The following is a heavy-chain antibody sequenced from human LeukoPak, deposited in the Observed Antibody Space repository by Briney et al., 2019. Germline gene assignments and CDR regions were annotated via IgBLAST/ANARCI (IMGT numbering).Heavy chain of an antibody. D-gene: IGHD6-13*01. CDR2: INHSGST. CDR3: ARAKYSSSFTGDYYYGMDV. J-gene: IGHJ6*02. CDR1: GGSFSGYY. Sequence: SSETLSLTCAVYGGSFSGYYWSWIRQPPGKGLEWIGEINHSGSTNYNPSLKSRVTISVDTSKNQFSLKLSSVTAADTAVYYCARAKYSSSFTGDYYYGMDVWGQGTTVTVSS. V-gene: IGHV4-34*01.